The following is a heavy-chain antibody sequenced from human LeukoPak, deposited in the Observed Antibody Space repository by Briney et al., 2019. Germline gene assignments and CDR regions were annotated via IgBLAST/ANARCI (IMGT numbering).Heavy chain of an antibody. V-gene: IGHV3-23*01. CDR1: GFTFSSYS. Sequence: GGSLRLSCAASGFTFSSYSMSWVRQAPGKELEWVSSISSSGGNTYYADSVKGRFTISRDNSKNTLFLQMNSLRAEDTAVYYCAKDRPTWPIDYWGQGTLVTVSS. D-gene: IGHD5-12*01. J-gene: IGHJ4*02. CDR2: ISSSGGNT. CDR3: AKDRPTWPIDY.